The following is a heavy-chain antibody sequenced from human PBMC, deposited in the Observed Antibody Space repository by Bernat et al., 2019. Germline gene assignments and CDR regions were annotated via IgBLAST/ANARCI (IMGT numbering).Heavy chain of an antibody. CDR2: ISSSSTYT. CDR3: ARSYASGSYIDY. D-gene: IGHD3-16*01. V-gene: IGHV3-11*06. J-gene: IGHJ4*02. Sequence: QVQLVESGGGLVKPGGSLRLSCAASGFTFSDYSMTWIRQAPGKGLEWVSYISSSSTYTNYADSVKGRFTISRDNAKNSLYLLMNSLRAEDTAVYYCARSYASGSYIDYWGQGTLVTVSS. CDR1: GFTFSDYS.